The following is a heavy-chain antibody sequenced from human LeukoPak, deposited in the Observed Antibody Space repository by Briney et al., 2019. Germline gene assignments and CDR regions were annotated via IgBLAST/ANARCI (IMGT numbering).Heavy chain of an antibody. V-gene: IGHV4-34*01. CDR1: GGSFSGYY. D-gene: IGHD1-26*01. CDR2: INHSGST. Sequence: SETLSLTCAIYGGSFSGYYWSWIRQPPGKGLEWIGEINHSGSTNYNPSLKSRVTISVDTSKNQFSLKLSSVTAADTAVYYCARRTIVGATRGVYYFDYWGQGTLVTVSP. CDR3: ARRTIVGATRGVYYFDY. J-gene: IGHJ4*02.